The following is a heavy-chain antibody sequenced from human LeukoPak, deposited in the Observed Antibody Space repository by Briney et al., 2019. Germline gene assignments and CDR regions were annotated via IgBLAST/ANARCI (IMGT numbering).Heavy chain of an antibody. CDR3: AKDWGDSSGYPMMGAFDI. CDR1: GFTFDDYA. D-gene: IGHD3-22*01. CDR2: ISWDGGST. J-gene: IGHJ3*02. Sequence: QAGGSLRLSCAASGFTFDDYAMHWVRQAPGKGLEWVSLISWDGGSTYYADSVKGRFTISRDNSKNSLYLQMNSLRAEDTALYYCAKDWGDSSGYPMMGAFDIWGQGTMVTVSS. V-gene: IGHV3-43D*03.